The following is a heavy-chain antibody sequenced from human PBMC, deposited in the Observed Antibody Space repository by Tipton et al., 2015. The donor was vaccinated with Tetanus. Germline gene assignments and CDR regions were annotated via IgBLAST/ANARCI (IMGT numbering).Heavy chain of an antibody. CDR2: VYSSGST. CDR1: GGSISGYS. Sequence: TLSLTCNVSGGSISGYSWTWIRQPPGKGLEWIGNVYSSGSTYYNPSLKGRVTISVDTSTTQFSLRLNSVTAADTAIYYCARDHRLSASYAGWFDPWGQGTLVTVSS. V-gene: IGHV4-59*01. D-gene: IGHD1-26*01. J-gene: IGHJ5*02. CDR3: ARDHRLSASYAGWFDP.